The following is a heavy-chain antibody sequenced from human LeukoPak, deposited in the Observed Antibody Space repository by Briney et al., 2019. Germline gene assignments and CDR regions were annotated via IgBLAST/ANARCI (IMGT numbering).Heavy chain of an antibody. CDR3: ARVYSGYDLARYYYYYYMDV. Sequence: GGSLRLSCAASGFTFSSYEMNWVRQAPGKGLEGVSYISSSGSTIYYADSVKGRFTISRDNAKNSLYLQMNSLRAEDTAVYYCARVYSGYDLARYYYYYYMDVWGKGTTVTISS. CDR2: ISSSGSTI. V-gene: IGHV3-48*03. J-gene: IGHJ6*03. D-gene: IGHD5-12*01. CDR1: GFTFSSYE.